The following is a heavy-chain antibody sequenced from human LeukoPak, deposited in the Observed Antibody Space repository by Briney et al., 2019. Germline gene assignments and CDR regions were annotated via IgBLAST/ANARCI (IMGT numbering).Heavy chain of an antibody. Sequence: GGSLRLSCAASGFTFSSYAMHWVRQAPGKGLEWVAVISYDGSNKYYADSVKGRFTISRDNSKNTLYLQMNSLRAEDTAVYYCARDFNPYWGQGTLVTVSS. CDR1: GFTFSSYA. V-gene: IGHV3-30-3*01. J-gene: IGHJ4*02. CDR2: ISYDGSNK. CDR3: ARDFNPY.